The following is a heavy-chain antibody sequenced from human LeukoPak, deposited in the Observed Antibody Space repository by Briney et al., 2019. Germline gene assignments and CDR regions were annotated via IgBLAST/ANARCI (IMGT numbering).Heavy chain of an antibody. Sequence: GGSLRLSCVASGFTFSSYEMNWVRQAPGKGLEWVSYISSSGTTIYYADSVKGRFTISRDNAKNSLYLQMNSLRAEDTAVYYCARDYGGNYRAHIDYWGQGTLVTVSS. D-gene: IGHD4-23*01. V-gene: IGHV3-48*03. CDR3: ARDYGGNYRAHIDY. CDR1: GFTFSSYE. CDR2: ISSSGTTI. J-gene: IGHJ4*02.